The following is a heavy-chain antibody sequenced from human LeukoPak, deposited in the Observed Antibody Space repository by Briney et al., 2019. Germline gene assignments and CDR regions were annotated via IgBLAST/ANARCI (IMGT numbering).Heavy chain of an antibody. J-gene: IGHJ4*02. V-gene: IGHV3-20*04. CDR2: INWNGDST. CDR3: ARVRGITMVRGTHYGAFDY. Sequence: RSGGSLRLSCAASGFTFDDYGMSWVRQAPGKGLEWVSGINWNGDSTGYADSVKGRFTISRDNAKNSLYLQMNSLRAEDTALYYCARVRGITMVRGTHYGAFDYWGQGTLVTVSS. D-gene: IGHD3-10*01. CDR1: GFTFDDYG.